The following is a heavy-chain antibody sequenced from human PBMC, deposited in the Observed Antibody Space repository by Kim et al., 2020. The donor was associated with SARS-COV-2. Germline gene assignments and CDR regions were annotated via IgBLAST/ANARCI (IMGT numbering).Heavy chain of an antibody. Sequence: ASVKVSCKASGYTFTAYYLDWVRQAPGQGLQWMGRINTDSGVTDYAREFQGRVTMTRDTSINTAYLDMSGLRSDDLAVYYCTTGVKYAFEVWGQGTMGTV. CDR1: GYTFTAYY. CDR3: TTGVKYAFEV. D-gene: IGHD7-27*01. V-gene: IGHV1-2*06. J-gene: IGHJ3*01. CDR2: INTDSGVT.